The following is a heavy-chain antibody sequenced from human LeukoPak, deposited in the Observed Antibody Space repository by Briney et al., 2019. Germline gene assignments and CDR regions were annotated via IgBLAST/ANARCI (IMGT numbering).Heavy chain of an antibody. CDR3: AKDGSIAVAGKYFAD. D-gene: IGHD6-19*01. J-gene: IGHJ4*01. Sequence: GGSLRLSCAASGFTFDDYAMHWVRQAPGKGLEWVSGISWNSGSIGYADSVKGRFTISRDNAKNSLYLQMNSLRAEDMALYYCAKDGSIAVAGKYFADWGQGTLVTVSS. CDR2: ISWNSGSI. V-gene: IGHV3-9*03. CDR1: GFTFDDYA.